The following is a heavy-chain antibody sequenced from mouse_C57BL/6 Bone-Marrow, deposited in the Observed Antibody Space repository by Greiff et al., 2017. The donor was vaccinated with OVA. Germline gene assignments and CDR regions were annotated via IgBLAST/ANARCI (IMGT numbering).Heavy chain of an antibody. J-gene: IGHJ1*03. V-gene: IGHV1-64*01. CDR2: IHPNSGST. Sequence: QVQLQQPGAELVKPGASVKLSCKASGYTFTSYWMHWVKQRPGQGLEWIGMIHPNSGSTNYNEKFKSKATLTVAKSSSTAYMQLSSLTSEDSAVYYCARPLPYYGSSHWYFDVWGTGTTVTVSS. CDR3: ARPLPYYGSSHWYFDV. D-gene: IGHD1-1*01. CDR1: GYTFTSYW.